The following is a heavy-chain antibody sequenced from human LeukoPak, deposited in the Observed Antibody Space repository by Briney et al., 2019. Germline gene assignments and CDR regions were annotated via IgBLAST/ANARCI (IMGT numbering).Heavy chain of an antibody. Sequence: PSETLSLTRAVYGGSFSGYYWSWIRQPPGKGLERIGEINHSGSTNYNPSLKSRVTISVDTSKNQFSLQLSSVTAADTAVYYCARGRKKQQLVRIYYYYGMDVWGQGTTVTVSS. CDR3: ARGRKKQQLVRIYYYYGMDV. CDR1: GGSFSGYY. CDR2: INHSGST. D-gene: IGHD6-13*01. J-gene: IGHJ6*02. V-gene: IGHV4-34*01.